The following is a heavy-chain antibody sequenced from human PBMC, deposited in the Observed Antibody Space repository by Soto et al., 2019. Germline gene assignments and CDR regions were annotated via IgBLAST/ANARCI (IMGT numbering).Heavy chain of an antibody. CDR1: GYTFTGYY. Sequence: QVQLVQSGAEVKKPGASVKVSCKASGYTFTGYYMHWVRQAPGQGLEWMGWINPNSGGTNYAQKFQGWVTMTRDTSISTGYMELSRLRSDDTAVYYCARDTSLYCSGGSCYSKDDAFDIWGQGTMVTVSS. CDR3: ARDTSLYCSGGSCYSKDDAFDI. D-gene: IGHD2-15*01. CDR2: INPNSGGT. J-gene: IGHJ3*02. V-gene: IGHV1-2*04.